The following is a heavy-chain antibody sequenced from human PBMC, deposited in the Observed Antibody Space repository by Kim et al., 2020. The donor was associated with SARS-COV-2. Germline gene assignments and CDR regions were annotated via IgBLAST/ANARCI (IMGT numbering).Heavy chain of an antibody. CDR1: GYTFTSYG. V-gene: IGHV1-18*01. CDR2: ISAYNGNT. J-gene: IGHJ5*02. CDR3: ARDDRAGQWLANWFDP. D-gene: IGHD6-19*01. Sequence: ASVKVSCKASGYTFTSYGISWVRQAPGQGLEWMGWISAYNGNTNYAQKLQGRVTMTTDTSTSTAYMELRSLRSDDTAVYYCARDDRAGQWLANWFDPWGQGTLVTVSS.